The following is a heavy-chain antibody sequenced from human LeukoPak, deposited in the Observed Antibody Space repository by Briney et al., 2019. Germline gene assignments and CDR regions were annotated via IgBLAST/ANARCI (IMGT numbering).Heavy chain of an antibody. CDR1: GFNPRHYW. V-gene: IGHV3-7*01. J-gene: IGHJ6*02. D-gene: IGHD4-11*01. Sequence: GGSLRLSCETSGFNPRHYWMTWVRQAPGKGLEWVANVKADGRETYYVGSVKGRFTISRDNAKTSLYLQMNSLRAEDTAMYYCARGVNRPNYYYYGMDVWGQGTTVTVSS. CDR2: VKADGRET. CDR3: ARGVNRPNYYYYGMDV.